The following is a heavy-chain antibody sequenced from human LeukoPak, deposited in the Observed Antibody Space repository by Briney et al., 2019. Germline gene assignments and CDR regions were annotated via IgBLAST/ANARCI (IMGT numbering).Heavy chain of an antibody. CDR3: ARVAPFIAAAEWLAFDI. Sequence: ASVKVSCKASGYTFTGYYMRWVRQAPGQGLEWMGWINPNSGGTNYAQKFQGRVTMTRDTSISTAYMELSRLRSDDTAVYYCARVAPFIAAAEWLAFDIWGQGTMVTVSS. J-gene: IGHJ3*02. D-gene: IGHD6-13*01. V-gene: IGHV1-2*02. CDR2: INPNSGGT. CDR1: GYTFTGYY.